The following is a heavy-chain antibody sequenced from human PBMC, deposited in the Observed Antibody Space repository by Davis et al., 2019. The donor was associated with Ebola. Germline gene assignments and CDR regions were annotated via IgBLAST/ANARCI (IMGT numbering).Heavy chain of an antibody. Sequence: GESLKISCAASGFTFSSYAMHWVRQAPGKGLEWVAVISYDGSNKYYADSVKGRFTISRDNSKNTLYLQMNSLRAEDTAVYYCARGTSSGDYWGQGTLVTVSS. J-gene: IGHJ4*02. CDR3: ARGTSSGDY. V-gene: IGHV3-30-3*01. CDR1: GFTFSSYA. D-gene: IGHD6-19*01. CDR2: ISYDGSNK.